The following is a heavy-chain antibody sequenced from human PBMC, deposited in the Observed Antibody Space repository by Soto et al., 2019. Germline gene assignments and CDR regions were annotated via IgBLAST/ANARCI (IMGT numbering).Heavy chain of an antibody. CDR2: IIPILGIA. CDR3: ARDPSEGGPVGFDY. Sequence: GASVKVSCKASGGTFSSYTISWVRQAPGQGLEWMGRIIPILGIANYAQKFQGRVTITADKSTSTAYMELSSLRSEDTAVYYCARDPSEGGPVGFDYWGQGTLVTVSS. CDR1: GGTFSSYT. J-gene: IGHJ4*02. D-gene: IGHD2-15*01. V-gene: IGHV1-69*04.